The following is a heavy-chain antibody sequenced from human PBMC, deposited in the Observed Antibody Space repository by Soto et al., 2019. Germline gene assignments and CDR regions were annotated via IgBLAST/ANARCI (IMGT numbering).Heavy chain of an antibody. CDR3: ARLGGNYQSLDP. J-gene: IGHJ5*02. V-gene: IGHV4-59*08. CDR2: IYYGGTT. Sequence: SEPLSLSCTGSGGSLSPNYWIRIPPPPGKGLEWIGYIYYGGTTTNNPSLNSRVAISIDTSKNQFSLTLSSVTAADTAVYYCARLGGNYQSLDPWGHGILGT. D-gene: IGHD3-22*01. CDR1: GGSLSPNY.